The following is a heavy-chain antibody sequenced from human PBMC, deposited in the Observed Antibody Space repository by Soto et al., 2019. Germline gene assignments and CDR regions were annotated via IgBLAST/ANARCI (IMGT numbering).Heavy chain of an antibody. J-gene: IGHJ4*02. CDR3: TRAPQYSGAYPRTYYFDY. V-gene: IGHV1-3*01. D-gene: IGHD1-26*01. CDR2: INGGNGDT. CDR1: GYSFSTYA. Sequence: ASVKISCKASGYSFSTYAIVWVRQAPGQRLEWLGWINGGNGDTKYSQQFQARVTISRDTSATTAYMELSSLRSEDTAVYYCTRAPQYSGAYPRTYYFDYWGQGTLVTVSS.